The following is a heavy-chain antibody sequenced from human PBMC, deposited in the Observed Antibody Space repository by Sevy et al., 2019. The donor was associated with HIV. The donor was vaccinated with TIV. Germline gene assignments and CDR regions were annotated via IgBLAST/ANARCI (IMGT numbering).Heavy chain of an antibody. CDR2: INPDGSKI. CDR3: VRAIQLAASY. J-gene: IGHJ4*02. V-gene: IGHV3-7*02. D-gene: IGHD2-15*01. CDR1: AINIRDYW. Sequence: GGSLRLSCEASAINIRDYWMNWVRQAPGKGLEWVANINPDGSKIYYADSVKGRFTIARDYAKNSVFLQMTSRRAEDTAVYYCVRAIQLAASYWGQGTLVTVSS.